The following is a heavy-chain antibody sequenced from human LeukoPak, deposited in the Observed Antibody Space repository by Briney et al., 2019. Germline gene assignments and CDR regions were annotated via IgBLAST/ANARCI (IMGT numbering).Heavy chain of an antibody. Sequence: GGSLRLSCAAPGFMFHDYAIHWVRQAQGKGLEWVSLISGDGGSTFYADSVKGRFTISRDNSKNSLYLQMNSLRSDDTALYYCARESESSGWYDYWGQGTLVTVSS. J-gene: IGHJ4*02. D-gene: IGHD6-19*01. V-gene: IGHV3-43*02. CDR3: ARESESSGWYDY. CDR2: ISGDGGST. CDR1: GFMFHDYA.